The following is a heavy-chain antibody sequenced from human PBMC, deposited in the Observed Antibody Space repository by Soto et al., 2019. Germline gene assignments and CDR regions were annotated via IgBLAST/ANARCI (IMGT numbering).Heavy chain of an antibody. J-gene: IGHJ4*02. CDR2: VSGGGIT. V-gene: IGHV3-23*01. CDR3: VKGFWGDY. D-gene: IGHD3-16*01. Sequence: EVQLLESGGGLVQPGGSLRLSCSASGFTFSSHDMIWVRQAAGKGLEWVSGVSGGGITSYADSEKGRFTISRDKSRNTLYLQMNSLRVEDTAVYYCVKGFWGDYWGQGTLVTVSS. CDR1: GFTFSSHD.